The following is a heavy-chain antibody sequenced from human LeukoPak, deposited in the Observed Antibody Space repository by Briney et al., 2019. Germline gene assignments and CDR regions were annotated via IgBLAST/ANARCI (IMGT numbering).Heavy chain of an antibody. J-gene: IGHJ4*02. CDR3: AKEYSSGWYSFDY. V-gene: IGHV3-30*04. D-gene: IGHD6-19*01. Sequence: GGSLRLSCAASGFTFSSYAMHWVRQAPGKGLEWVAVISYDGSNKYYADSVKGRFTISRDNSKNTLYLQMNSLRAEDTAVYYCAKEYSSGWYSFDYWGQGTRVTVSS. CDR2: ISYDGSNK. CDR1: GFTFSSYA.